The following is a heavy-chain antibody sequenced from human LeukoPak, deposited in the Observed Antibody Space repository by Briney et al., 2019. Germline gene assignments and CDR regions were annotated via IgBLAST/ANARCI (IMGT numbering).Heavy chain of an antibody. Sequence: SETLSLTCTVSGGSFSSGLNKWSWSRQPPGKGLGGIGNISYSGGASYNPSLRSRVTISVDWPTNQFSLTLGSVNAADTAVYYCAKETECSGGTCYSYGWFDPWGQGTQVLVSS. CDR2: ISYSGGA. D-gene: IGHD2-15*01. J-gene: IGHJ5*02. CDR1: GGSFSSGLNK. CDR3: AKETECSGGTCYSYGWFDP. V-gene: IGHV4-61*01.